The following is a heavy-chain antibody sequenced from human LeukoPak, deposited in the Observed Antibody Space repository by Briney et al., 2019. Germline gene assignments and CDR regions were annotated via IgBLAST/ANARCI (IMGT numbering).Heavy chain of an antibody. Sequence: PGGSLRLSCAASGFTVSSNYMSWVRQAPGKGLEWVSVIYSGGSTYYADSVEGRFTISRDNSKNTLYLQMNSLRAEDTAVYYCGKAEAGTYYFDYWGQGTLVTVSS. CDR3: GKAEAGTYYFDY. CDR2: IYSGGST. V-gene: IGHV3-66*01. D-gene: IGHD6-19*01. CDR1: GFTVSSNY. J-gene: IGHJ4*02.